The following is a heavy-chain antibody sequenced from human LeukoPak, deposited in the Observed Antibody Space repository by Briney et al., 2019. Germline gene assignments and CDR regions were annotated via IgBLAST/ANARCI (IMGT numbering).Heavy chain of an antibody. J-gene: IGHJ6*02. CDR3: AKIPDYYYGMDV. D-gene: IGHD1-14*01. Sequence: ASGTVSCKASGYTFTSYGISWVRQAPGQGLEWMGWISAYNGNTNYAQKLQGRVTMTTDTSTSTAYMELRSLRSDDTAVYYCAKIPDYYYGMDVWGQGTTVTVS. CDR1: GYTFTSYG. V-gene: IGHV1-18*01. CDR2: ISAYNGNT.